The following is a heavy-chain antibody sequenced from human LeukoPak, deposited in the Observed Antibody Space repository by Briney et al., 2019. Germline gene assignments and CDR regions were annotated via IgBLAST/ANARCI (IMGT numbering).Heavy chain of an antibody. Sequence: GGSLRLSCSASGFTFSSYEMNWVRQAARKGREWVSYISSSGSTIFYAYSVKGRFSITRANANNSLYLQMSSLRAEYTAGYYCAKEEPDVYVYLFDYWGQGPLVT. V-gene: IGHV3-48*03. CDR3: AKEEPDVYVYLFDY. CDR1: GFTFSSYE. D-gene: IGHD5/OR15-5a*01. J-gene: IGHJ4*02. CDR2: ISSSGSTI.